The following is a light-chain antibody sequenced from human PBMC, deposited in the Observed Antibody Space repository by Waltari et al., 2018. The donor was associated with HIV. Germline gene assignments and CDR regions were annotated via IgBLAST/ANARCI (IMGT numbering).Light chain of an antibody. CDR2: KAS. CDR1: QSISSW. J-gene: IGKJ2*01. V-gene: IGKV1-5*03. Sequence: DIQMTQSPSPLSASLGDRVTITCRASQSISSWLAWYQQKPGKAPNLLIYKASSLESGVPSRFSGSGSGTEFTLTISSLQPDDFATYYCQQYIDYPYTFGQGTKLEIK. CDR3: QQYIDYPYT.